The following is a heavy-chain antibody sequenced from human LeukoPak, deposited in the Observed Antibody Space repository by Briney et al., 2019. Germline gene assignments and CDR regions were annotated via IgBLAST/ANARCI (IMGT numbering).Heavy chain of an antibody. CDR2: ISSSSSYI. J-gene: IGHJ4*02. V-gene: IGHV3-21*01. CDR3: ASEHSYGSSLDY. Sequence: PGGSLRLSCAASGFTFSSYSMNWVRQAPGKGLEWVSSISSSSSYIYYADSVKGRFTVSRDNAKNSLYLQMNSLRAEDTAVYYCASEHSYGSSLDYWGQGTLVTVSS. CDR1: GFTFSSYS. D-gene: IGHD5-18*01.